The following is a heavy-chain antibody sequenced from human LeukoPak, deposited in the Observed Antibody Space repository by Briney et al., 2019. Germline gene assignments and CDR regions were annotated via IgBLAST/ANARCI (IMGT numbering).Heavy chain of an antibody. D-gene: IGHD2-21*01. CDR1: GFTFTDYW. V-gene: IGHV3-74*01. Sequence: QPGGSLRLSCAASGFTFTDYWMHWARQTPGKGLVWVSRITIDGSDTTYADSVKGRFTISRDNALNTVYLQMNSLRAEDTAIYYCASGGDAFSTYYWGQGTLVTVSS. CDR3: ASGGDAFSTYY. CDR2: ITIDGSDT. J-gene: IGHJ4*02.